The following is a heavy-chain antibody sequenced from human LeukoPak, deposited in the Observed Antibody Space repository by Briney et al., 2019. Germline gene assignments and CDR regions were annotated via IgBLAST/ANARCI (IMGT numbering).Heavy chain of an antibody. CDR1: GFTFSSYA. CDR2: TSDSGTGT. Sequence: GGSLRLSCAASGFTFSSYAMAWVRQAPGKGLEWVSTTSDSGTGTHYADSVRGRFTISRDNSKNTLYLQMNSLRAEDTAIYYCAMQLWSPGCWGQGTLVTVSS. D-gene: IGHD1-1*01. CDR3: AMQLWSPGC. J-gene: IGHJ4*02. V-gene: IGHV3-23*01.